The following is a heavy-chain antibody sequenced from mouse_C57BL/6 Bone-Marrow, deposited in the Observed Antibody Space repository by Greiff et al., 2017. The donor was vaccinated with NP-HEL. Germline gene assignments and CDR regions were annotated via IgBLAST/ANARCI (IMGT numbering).Heavy chain of an antibody. CDR1: GYTFTSYW. J-gene: IGHJ2*01. Sequence: QVQLQQPGTELVKPGASVKLSCKASGYTFTSYWMHWVKQRPGQGLEWIGNINPSNGGTNYNEKFKSKATLTVDKSSSTAYMQLSSLTSEDSAVYYWARGGYYYGSSFFFDYWGQGTTLTVSS. D-gene: IGHD1-1*01. CDR3: ARGGYYYGSSFFFDY. V-gene: IGHV1-53*01. CDR2: INPSNGGT.